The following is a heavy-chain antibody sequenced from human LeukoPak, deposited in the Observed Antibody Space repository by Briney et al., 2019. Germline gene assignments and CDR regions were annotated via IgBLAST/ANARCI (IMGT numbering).Heavy chain of an antibody. J-gene: IGHJ4*02. CDR2: TSSSDAGT. CDR1: GFTSTTYA. Sequence: GGSLRLSCVASGFTSTTYAMSWVRQTPGKGLEWVAATSSSDAGTYHADSVRGRFTISRDNSKNTLYLQMNSLRAEDAAVYFCAKAPVTSCRGAYCYPFDSWGQGTLVTVSS. D-gene: IGHD2-21*01. CDR3: AKAPVTSCRGAYCYPFDS. V-gene: IGHV3-23*01.